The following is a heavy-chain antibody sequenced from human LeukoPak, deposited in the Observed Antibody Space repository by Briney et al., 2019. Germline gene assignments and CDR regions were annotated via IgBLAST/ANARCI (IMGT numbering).Heavy chain of an antibody. D-gene: IGHD3-16*01. CDR2: INPNSGDT. V-gene: IGHV1-2*02. CDR3: ARVRYRLAETYIDY. Sequence: ASVKVSCKASGGTFSSYAISWVRQAPGQEPEWMGWINPNSGDTNYAQKFQGRVTMTRDTSISTAYMELSRLRSDDTAVYYCARVRYRLAETYIDYWGQGTLVTVSS. J-gene: IGHJ4*02. CDR1: GGTFSSYA.